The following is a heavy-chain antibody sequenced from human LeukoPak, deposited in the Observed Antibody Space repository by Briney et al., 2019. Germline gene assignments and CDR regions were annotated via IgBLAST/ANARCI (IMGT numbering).Heavy chain of an antibody. V-gene: IGHV4-61*05. Sequence: PSETLSLTCTVSGGSISSSSYYWGWIRQPPGKGLEWIGYIYYSGSTNYNPSLKSRVTISVDTSKNQFSLKLSSVTAADTAAYYCARGGWLRLGNFDYWGQGTLVTVSS. CDR3: ARGGWLRLGNFDY. J-gene: IGHJ4*02. CDR1: GGSISSSSYY. D-gene: IGHD5-12*01. CDR2: IYYSGST.